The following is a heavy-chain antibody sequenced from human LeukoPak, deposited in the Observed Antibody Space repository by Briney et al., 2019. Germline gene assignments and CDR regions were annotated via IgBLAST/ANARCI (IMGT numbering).Heavy chain of an antibody. J-gene: IGHJ3*02. CDR2: IYYSGST. D-gene: IGHD6-6*01. Sequence: SETLPLTCTVSGGSISSYYWSWIRQPPGKGLEWIGYIYYSGSTNYNPSLESQVTISVDTSKNQFSLKLSSVTAADTAVYFCARWYSSSSRAFDIWGQGTMVTVSS. V-gene: IGHV4-59*01. CDR1: GGSISSYY. CDR3: ARWYSSSSRAFDI.